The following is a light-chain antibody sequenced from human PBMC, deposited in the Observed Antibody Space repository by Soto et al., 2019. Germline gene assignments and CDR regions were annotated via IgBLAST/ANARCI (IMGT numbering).Light chain of an antibody. V-gene: IGKV3-15*01. CDR2: GAS. J-gene: IGKJ2*01. Sequence: IVMTQSPATLSVSPGDRVTLSCRASQSVSSDLAWYQQRPGQAPRLLIYGASTRATGIPARFSGTGSGTAFTLTISSLQSEDFAFYYCQQYNNWPPYTFGQGTKLEIK. CDR3: QQYNNWPPYT. CDR1: QSVSSD.